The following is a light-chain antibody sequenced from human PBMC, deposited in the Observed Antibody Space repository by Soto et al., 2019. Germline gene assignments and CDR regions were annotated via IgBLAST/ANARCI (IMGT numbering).Light chain of an antibody. CDR1: QSVSSSH. CDR2: GAS. J-gene: IGKJ2*01. Sequence: EIVLTQSPGTLSLSPGERATLSCRASQSVSSSHLAWYQQKPGQAPRLLIYGASNRATGIPDRFSGSGSGTDFTLIISRLEPEDFAVYYCQQYGSSRTFGQGTKLEIK. V-gene: IGKV3-20*01. CDR3: QQYGSSRT.